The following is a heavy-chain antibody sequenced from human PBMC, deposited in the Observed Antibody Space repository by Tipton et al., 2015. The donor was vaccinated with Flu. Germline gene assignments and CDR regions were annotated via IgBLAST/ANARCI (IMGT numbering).Heavy chain of an antibody. CDR3: PRWFRDLQAFDI. Sequence: SGFTFSSHGMHWVRQAPGKGLEWVAVIWYDGSNKYYADSVKGRITISRDNSKNTLYLQMNSLRAEDTAVYYCPRWFRDLQAFDIWGQGTMVTVSS. V-gene: IGHV3-33*01. CDR2: IWYDGSNK. D-gene: IGHD3-10*01. CDR1: GFTFSSHG. J-gene: IGHJ3*02.